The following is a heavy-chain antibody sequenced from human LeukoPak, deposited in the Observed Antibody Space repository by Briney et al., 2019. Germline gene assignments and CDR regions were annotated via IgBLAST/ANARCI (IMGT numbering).Heavy chain of an antibody. V-gene: IGHV4-59*01. J-gene: IGHJ6*02. D-gene: IGHD3-10*01. CDR2: IYYSGST. CDR1: GGSISSYY. CDR3: ARDFREYGMDV. Sequence: PSETLSLTCTVSGGSISSYYWSWIRQPPGKGLEWIGYIYYSGSTNYNPSLKSRVTISVDTSKNQFSLKLSSVTAADTAVYYCARDFREYGMDVWGQGTTVTISS.